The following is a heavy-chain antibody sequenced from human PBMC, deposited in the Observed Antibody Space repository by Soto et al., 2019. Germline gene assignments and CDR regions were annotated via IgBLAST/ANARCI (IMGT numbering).Heavy chain of an antibody. Sequence: ASVKVSCKASGYTFTSYGISWVRQAPGQGLEWMGWISAYNGNTNYAQKLQGRVTMTTDTSTSTAYMELRSLRSDDTAVYYSARGGGNYGGGFYYYYYYMDGCGKGTTVTVSS. CDR1: GYTFTSYG. D-gene: IGHD4-4*01. CDR3: ARGGGNYGGGFYYYYYYMDG. V-gene: IGHV1-18*01. J-gene: IGHJ6*03. CDR2: ISAYNGNT.